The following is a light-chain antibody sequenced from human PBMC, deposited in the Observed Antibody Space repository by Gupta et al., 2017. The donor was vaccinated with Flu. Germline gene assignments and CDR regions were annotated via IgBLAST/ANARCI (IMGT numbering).Light chain of an antibody. CDR2: ETF. J-gene: IGKJ4*01. Sequence: SKLAWYQQKPGQAPRLLIYETFNRATGIPARFSGSESGTDFTLTISSLQPEDFVLYYCQQRLNWPLTFGGGTKVEIK. CDR3: QQRLNWPLT. CDR1: SK. V-gene: IGKV3-11*01.